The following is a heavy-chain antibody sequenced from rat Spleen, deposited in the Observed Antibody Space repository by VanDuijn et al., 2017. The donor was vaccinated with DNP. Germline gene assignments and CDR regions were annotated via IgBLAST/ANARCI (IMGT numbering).Heavy chain of an antibody. V-gene: IGHV5-31*01. CDR1: GLTFNNYW. D-gene: IGHD1-11*01. CDR3: ARGRWFAY. J-gene: IGHJ3*01. Sequence: EVQLVESGGDLVQPGRSLKLSCVASGLTFNNYWMAWIRQVPGKGLEWVASITGSGGNTYHPDSVKGRFTVSRDNSRSILYLQMDSLGSEDTATYYCARGRWFAYWGQGTLVTVSS. CDR2: ITGSGGNT.